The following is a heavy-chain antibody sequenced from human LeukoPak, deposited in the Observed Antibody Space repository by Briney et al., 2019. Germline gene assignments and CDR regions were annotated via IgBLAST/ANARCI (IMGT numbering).Heavy chain of an antibody. CDR1: DGSISDYY. Sequence: ASETLSLTCTVSDGSISDYYWSWIRQPPGKRLEWIGYIYYSGSTSYNPSLRSRVTMSLDTSKNQFSLKLSSVTAADTALYYCARNIRGRAVVPGYWGQGTLVTVSS. CDR2: IYYSGST. V-gene: IGHV4-59*01. CDR3: ARNIRGRAVVPGY. J-gene: IGHJ4*02. D-gene: IGHD6-19*01.